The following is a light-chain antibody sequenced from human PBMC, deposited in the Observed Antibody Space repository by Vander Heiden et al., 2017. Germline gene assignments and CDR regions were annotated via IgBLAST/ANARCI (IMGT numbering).Light chain of an antibody. CDR2: QDS. J-gene: IGLJ2*01. CDR1: KLGDKY. CDR3: QAWDSSTVV. V-gene: IGLV3-1*01. Sequence: YELTQPLSVSVSPGQTASITCSGDKLGDKYACWYQQKPGQSPVLVIYQDSKRPSGIPERFSGSNSGNTATLTISGTQAMDEADYYCQAWDSSTVVFGGGTKLTVL.